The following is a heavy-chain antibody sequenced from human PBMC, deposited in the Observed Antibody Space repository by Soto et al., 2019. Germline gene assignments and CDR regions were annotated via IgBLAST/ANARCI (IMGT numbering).Heavy chain of an antibody. CDR3: VKEDECDCDSKSDY. V-gene: IGHV3-64*01. J-gene: IGHJ4*02. CDR1: GFTFSGYS. Sequence: AGSLRLSCAASGFTFSGYSMFWVRQAPGKGLEYVSAINTNGVNTFYAKSVKGRFTISRDNSKNTMYLQMGSLRAEDMAVYYSVKEDECDCDSKSDYWGQGTLVTVSS. CDR2: INTNGVNT. D-gene: IGHD3-22*01.